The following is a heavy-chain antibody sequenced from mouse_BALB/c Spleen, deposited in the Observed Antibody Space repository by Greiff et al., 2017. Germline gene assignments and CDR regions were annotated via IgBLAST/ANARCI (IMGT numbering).Heavy chain of an antibody. D-gene: IGHD4-1*01. CDR2: ISSGSSTI. J-gene: IGHJ2*01. V-gene: IGHV5-17*02. CDR3: ARDLTGTGDY. Sequence: EVQRVESGGGLVQPGGSRKLSCAASGFTFSSFGMHWVRQAPEKGLEWVAYISSGSSTIYYADTVKGRFTISRDNAKNTLYLQMSSLKSEDTAMYYCARDLTGTGDYWGQGTTLTVSS. CDR1: GFTFSSFG.